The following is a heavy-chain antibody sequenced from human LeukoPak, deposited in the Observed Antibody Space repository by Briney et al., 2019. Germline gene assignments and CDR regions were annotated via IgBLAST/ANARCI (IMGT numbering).Heavy chain of an antibody. CDR1: GGSISSHY. J-gene: IGHJ3*02. CDR2: VENYGRT. V-gene: IGHV4-59*11. Sequence: PSETLSLTCTVSGGSISSHYWSWIRQPPGKGLEWIGYVENYGRTECIPSLQSRVTLSVDTSKNQFSLKLNSVTAADTAVYYCARFQYKAAFDIWGQGTMVTVSS. CDR3: ARFQYKAAFDI. D-gene: IGHD1-1*01.